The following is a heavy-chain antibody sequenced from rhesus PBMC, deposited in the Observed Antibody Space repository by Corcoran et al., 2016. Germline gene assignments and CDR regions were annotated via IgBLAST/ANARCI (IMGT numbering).Heavy chain of an antibody. CDR2: IQKKANGGRV. CDR1: GFTFSDYY. V-gene: IGHV3-116*02. CDR3: AREGSSSFSLDY. J-gene: IGHJ4*01. Sequence: EVRLVESGGGLVQPGGSLRLSCAASGFTFSDYYMSWVRQAPGKGPEWVGFIQKKANGGRVEYSPSGKGRFTISRDDAKSTASLQMNSLKTEDTAVYYCAREGSSSFSLDYWGQGVLVTVSS. D-gene: IGHD6-43*01.